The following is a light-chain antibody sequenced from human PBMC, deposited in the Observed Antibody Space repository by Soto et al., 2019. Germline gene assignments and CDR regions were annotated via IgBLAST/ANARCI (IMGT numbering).Light chain of an antibody. J-gene: IGKJ4*01. CDR3: MQALQSLT. Sequence: DIVMTQSPLSLSVTPGEPASISCRYSQSLLHSNGYNYLDWYVQKQGQSPQLLMSLGSRRASGVPDRFSGSGSGTDFTLKISRVETEDVGIYFCMQALQSLTFGGGTRVEIK. CDR2: LGS. V-gene: IGKV2-28*01. CDR1: QSLLHSNGYNY.